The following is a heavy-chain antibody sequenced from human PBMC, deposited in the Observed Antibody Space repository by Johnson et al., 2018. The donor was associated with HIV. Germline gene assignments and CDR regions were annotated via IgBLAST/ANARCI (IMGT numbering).Heavy chain of an antibody. CDR3: AKEVSVGVSMTVDI. J-gene: IGHJ3*02. D-gene: IGHD3-10*01. V-gene: IGHV3-9*01. CDR2: ISWNSGNI. Sequence: VQLVESGGGLVQPGRSLRLSCAASGFTFDDYAMHWVRQAPGKGLEWVSGISWNSGNIGYADSVKGRFTISRENAKNSLYLQMNSLRAGDTALYYCAKEVSVGVSMTVDIWGQVTMVTVSS. CDR1: GFTFDDYA.